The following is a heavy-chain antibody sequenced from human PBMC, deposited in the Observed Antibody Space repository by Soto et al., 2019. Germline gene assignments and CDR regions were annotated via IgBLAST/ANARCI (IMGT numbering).Heavy chain of an antibody. D-gene: IGHD6-13*01. CDR1: GGSITSYW. CDR2: VSYSGSP. J-gene: IGHJ6*02. Sequence: PSETLSLTCTVSGGSITSYWWSWIRQPPGKGLEWIGYVSYSGSPNYNPSLKSRVTISVDTSKNQYSLRLSSVTAADTAVYYCARDGDSSWLSYYYYYGMDVWGQGTTVTVSS. CDR3: ARDGDSSWLSYYYYYGMDV. V-gene: IGHV4-59*12.